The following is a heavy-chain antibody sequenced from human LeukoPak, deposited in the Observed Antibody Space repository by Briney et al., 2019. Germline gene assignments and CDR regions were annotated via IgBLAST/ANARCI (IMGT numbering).Heavy chain of an antibody. CDR2: IYSGST. Sequence: SETLSLTCTVSGGSISSYYWSWIRQPPGKGREWIGYIYSGSTNYNPSLKSRVTMSVDTSKNQLSLKLTSVTAADTAVYYCARGRDGYNDWGQGTLVTVSS. D-gene: IGHD5-24*01. CDR1: GGSISSYY. J-gene: IGHJ4*02. CDR3: ARGRDGYND. V-gene: IGHV4-59*08.